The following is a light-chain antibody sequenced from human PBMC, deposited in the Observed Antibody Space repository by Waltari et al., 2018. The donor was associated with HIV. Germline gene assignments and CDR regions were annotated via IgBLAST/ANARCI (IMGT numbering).Light chain of an antibody. V-gene: IGLV1-44*01. CDR2: NND. CDR3: AVWDDSLNGWA. CDR1: FANIGGKT. J-gene: IGLJ3*02. Sequence: QSALTLSPSASGSPGPRVTMPCSGNFANIGGKTINWYHHLPGTAPKLLIFNNDQLSLGVPDRFSASMSGTSASLAISGLKSEDGADYYCAVWDDSLNGWAFGGGTKLTVL.